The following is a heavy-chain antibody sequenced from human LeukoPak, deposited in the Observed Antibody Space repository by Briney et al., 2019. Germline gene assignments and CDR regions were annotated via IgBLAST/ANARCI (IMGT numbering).Heavy chain of an antibody. J-gene: IGHJ4*02. CDR1: GYSFTSYG. D-gene: IGHD2-21*01. V-gene: IGHV1-18*01. CDR3: ARDRKVGYCGGDCSFDY. CDR2: ISAYNGNT. Sequence: ASVKVSCKASGYSFTSYGISWVRQAPGQGLEWMGWISAYNGNTNYAQKLQGRVTMTTDTSTSTAYMELRSLRSDDTAVYYCARDRKVGYCGGDCSFDYWGQGTLVTVSS.